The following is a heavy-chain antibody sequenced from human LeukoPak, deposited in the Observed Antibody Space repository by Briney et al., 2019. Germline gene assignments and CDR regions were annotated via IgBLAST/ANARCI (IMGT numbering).Heavy chain of an antibody. Sequence: EASVKVSCKASGYTFTGYYMHWVRQAPGQGLEWMGWINPNSGGTNYAQKFQGRVTMTRDTSISTAYMELSRLRSDETAVYYCARDNQELGYYYGMDVWGQGTTVTVSS. CDR1: GYTFTGYY. J-gene: IGHJ6*02. V-gene: IGHV1-2*02. CDR3: ARDNQELGYYYGMDV. CDR2: INPNSGGT. D-gene: IGHD7-27*01.